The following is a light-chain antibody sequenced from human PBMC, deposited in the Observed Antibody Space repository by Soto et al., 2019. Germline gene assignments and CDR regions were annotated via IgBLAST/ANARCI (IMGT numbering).Light chain of an antibody. CDR1: QSVSSY. CDR2: GAS. J-gene: IGKJ4*01. V-gene: IGKV3-20*01. CDR3: QQYGSSPLT. Sequence: EVVLTQSPGTLSLSPGERATLSFRSSQSVSSYLAWYQQKPGQAPRLLIYGASSRATGIPDRFSGSGSGTDFTLTISRLEPEDFAVYYCQQYGSSPLTFGGGTKVDIK.